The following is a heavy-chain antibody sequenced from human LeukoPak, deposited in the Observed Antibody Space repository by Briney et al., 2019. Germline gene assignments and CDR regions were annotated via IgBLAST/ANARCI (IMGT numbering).Heavy chain of an antibody. CDR3: AKDMQTWPRFPDY. D-gene: IGHD5-12*01. J-gene: IGHJ4*02. CDR2: ISDSGSTA. CDR1: GFSFSNYA. V-gene: IGHV3-23*01. Sequence: PGGSLRLSCGASGFSFSNYAMTWVRQAPGKGLEWVSGISDSGSTAFYADSVKGRFTSSRDNPKNTLYLQINSLRAEDTAVYYCAKDMQTWPRFPDYWGQGPLVTVSS.